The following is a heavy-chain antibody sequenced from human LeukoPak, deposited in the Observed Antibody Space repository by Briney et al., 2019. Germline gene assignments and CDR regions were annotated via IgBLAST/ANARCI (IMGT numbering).Heavy chain of an antibody. CDR1: GFSFSSYE. CDR2: ISVSGNSV. J-gene: IGHJ4*02. V-gene: IGHV3-48*03. Sequence: GGSLRLSCAASGFSFSSYEMNWVRQAPGKGLEWVSYISVSGNSVEYADSVRGRFTISRDNAKNSLYLQMNNLGAEDTAIYYCARGYSYGSHFDSWGQGTLVTVSS. CDR3: ARGYSYGSHFDS. D-gene: IGHD5-18*01.